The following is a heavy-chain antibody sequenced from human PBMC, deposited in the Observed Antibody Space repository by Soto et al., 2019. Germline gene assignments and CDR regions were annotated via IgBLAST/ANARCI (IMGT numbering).Heavy chain of an antibody. Sequence: PGGSLRLSCAASGFPVSSNYMSWVRQAPGKGLEWVSVIYSGGSTYYADSVKGRFTISRHNSKNTLYLQMNSLRAEDTAVYYCARGMSSTSPYYMDVWGKGTTVTVSS. CDR2: IYSGGST. D-gene: IGHD2-2*01. J-gene: IGHJ6*03. CDR3: ARGMSSTSPYYMDV. V-gene: IGHV3-53*04. CDR1: GFPVSSNY.